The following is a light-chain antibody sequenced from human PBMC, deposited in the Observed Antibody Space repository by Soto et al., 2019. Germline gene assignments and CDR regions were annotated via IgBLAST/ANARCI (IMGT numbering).Light chain of an antibody. J-gene: IGLJ2*01. CDR1: SSNIGSNT. Sequence: QSVLTQPPSTSGTPGQRVTISCSGASSNIGSNTVNWYQHLPGTAPKLLIYYNNQRPSGVPDRFSGSRSGTSASLAITGLQSGDVAYYYCAAWDDSLNGVVFGGGTKVTVL. CDR2: YNN. CDR3: AAWDDSLNGVV. V-gene: IGLV1-44*01.